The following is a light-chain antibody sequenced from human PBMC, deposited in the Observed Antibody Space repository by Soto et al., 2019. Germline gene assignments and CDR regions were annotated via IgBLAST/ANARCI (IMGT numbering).Light chain of an antibody. J-gene: IGLJ3*02. CDR2: DVS. V-gene: IGLV2-11*01. Sequence: QSALTQPRSVSGSPGQSVTISCTGTSSDAGGYNFVSWYRQHPGKAPKLIIYDVSKRPSGVPDRFSGSKSGNTASLTISGLQAEDEADYHCCSYAGSYTLWVLGGGTKLTVL. CDR3: CSYAGSYTLWV. CDR1: SSDAGGYNF.